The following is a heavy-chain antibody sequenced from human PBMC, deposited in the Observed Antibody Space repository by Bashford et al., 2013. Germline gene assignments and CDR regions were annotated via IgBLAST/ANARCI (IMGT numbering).Heavy chain of an antibody. CDR2: SSLSLKQ. D-gene: IGHD6-19*01. Sequence: IVWVRQAPGQGLEWMEGSSLSLKQQINAQKFQGRVTITADKSTSTAYMELSSLRSEDTAVYYCARDLEGIAVAGYYFDYWGQGTLVTVSS. V-gene: IGHV1-69*06. J-gene: IGHJ4*02. CDR3: ARDLEGIAVAGYYFDY.